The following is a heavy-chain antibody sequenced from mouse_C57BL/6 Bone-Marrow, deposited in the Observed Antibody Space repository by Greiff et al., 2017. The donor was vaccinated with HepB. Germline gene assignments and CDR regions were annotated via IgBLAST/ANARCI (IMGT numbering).Heavy chain of an antibody. D-gene: IGHD1-1*01. V-gene: IGHV1-39*01. J-gene: IGHJ2*01. Sequence: VHVKQSGPELVKPGASVKISCKASGYSFTDYNMNWVKQSNGKSLEWIGVINPNYGTTSYNQKFKGKATLTVDQSSSTAYMQLNSLTSEDSAVYYCARGNYYGSSLDYWGQGTTLTVSS. CDR2: INPNYGTT. CDR1: GYSFTDYN. CDR3: ARGNYYGSSLDY.